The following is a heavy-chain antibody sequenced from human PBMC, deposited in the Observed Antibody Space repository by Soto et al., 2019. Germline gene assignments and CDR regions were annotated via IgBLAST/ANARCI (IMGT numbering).Heavy chain of an antibody. CDR1: GGTFDTYA. CDR2: IIPIFTKP. V-gene: IGHV1-69*01. J-gene: IGHJ6*02. Sequence: QVQLVQSGAEVKMPGSSVKVPCTASGGTFDTYALSWVRQAPGQGLEWLGGIIPIFTKPTYARKFQGRITITADESTTTVYLDLSSLTSDDTAVYYCARTGDIVVVGDFYYGMDVWGQGTTVIVSS. D-gene: IGHD2-2*01. CDR3: ARTGDIVVVGDFYYGMDV.